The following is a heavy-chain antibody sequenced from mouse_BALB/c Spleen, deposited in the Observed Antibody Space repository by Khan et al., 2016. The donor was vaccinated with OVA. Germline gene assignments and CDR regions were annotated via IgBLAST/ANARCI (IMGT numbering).Heavy chain of an antibody. V-gene: IGHV5-17*02. D-gene: IGHD1-1*01. Sequence: EVELVESGGGLVQPGRSQKLSCAASGFTFNSYGMHWVRQAPEKGLEWVAYISGDSHTIYYADTVKGRFTISRDNPKNTLFLQMTSLMSEDMAMYYCATSYFYGYYFDYWGPGTTLTVS. J-gene: IGHJ2*01. CDR3: ATSYFYGYYFDY. CDR2: ISGDSHTI. CDR1: GFTFNSYG.